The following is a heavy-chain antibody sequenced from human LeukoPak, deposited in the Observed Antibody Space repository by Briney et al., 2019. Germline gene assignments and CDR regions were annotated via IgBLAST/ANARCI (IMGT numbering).Heavy chain of an antibody. Sequence: ASVKVSCKASGGTFSSYAISWVRQAPGQGLEWMGIINPSGGSTNYAQKFQGRVTMTRDTSTSTVYMELSSLRSEDTAVYYCARYRHDSSGYPISDYWGQGTLVTVSS. D-gene: IGHD3-22*01. CDR3: ARYRHDSSGYPISDY. J-gene: IGHJ4*02. CDR2: INPSGGST. CDR1: GGTFSSYA. V-gene: IGHV1-46*01.